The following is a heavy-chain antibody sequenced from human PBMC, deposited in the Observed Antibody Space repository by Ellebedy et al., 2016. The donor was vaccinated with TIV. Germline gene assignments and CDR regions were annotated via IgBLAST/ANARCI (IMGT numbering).Heavy chain of an antibody. V-gene: IGHV3-21*01. Sequence: GESLKISXAASGFSFSSYWMSWVRQAPGKGLEWVSSISSSSSYIYYADSVKGRFTISRDNAKNSLYLQMNSLRAEDTAVYYCAREVRRGYSYGTIYDYWGQGTLVTVSS. J-gene: IGHJ4*02. CDR3: AREVRRGYSYGTIYDY. CDR1: GFSFSSYW. D-gene: IGHD5-18*01. CDR2: ISSSSSYI.